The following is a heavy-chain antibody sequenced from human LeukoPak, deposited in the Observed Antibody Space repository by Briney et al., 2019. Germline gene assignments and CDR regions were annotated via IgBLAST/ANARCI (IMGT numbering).Heavy chain of an antibody. CDR2: IKQDGGEK. CDR3: ARGSSGWTSPFDY. J-gene: IGHJ4*02. Sequence: GGSLRLSCAASEFTFSSFWMSWVRQAPGKGREWVANIKQDGGEKRHVDSVKGRFTISRDNAKNSLYLQMNSLRADDTAVYYCARGSSGWTSPFDYWGQGTLVTVSS. D-gene: IGHD6-19*01. CDR1: EFTFSSFW. V-gene: IGHV3-7*01.